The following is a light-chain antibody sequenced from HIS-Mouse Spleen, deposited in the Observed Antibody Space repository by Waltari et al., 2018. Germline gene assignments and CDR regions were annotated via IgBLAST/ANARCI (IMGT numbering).Light chain of an antibody. CDR3: QAWDSSYSV. J-gene: IGLJ2*01. CDR1: TLADKY. V-gene: IGLV3-1*01. CDR2: QDS. Sequence: SYELTQPPSASVSPGQTHSTPCAGDTLADKYACWYQQKPGQSPVLVIYQDSKRPSGIPERFSGSNSGNTATLTISGTQAMDEADYYCQAWDSSYSVFGGGTKLTVL.